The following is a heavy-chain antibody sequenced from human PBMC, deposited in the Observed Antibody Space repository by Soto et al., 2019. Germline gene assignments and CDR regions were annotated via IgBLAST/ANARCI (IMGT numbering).Heavy chain of an antibody. D-gene: IGHD1-1*01. V-gene: IGHV4-59*08. CDR1: GGSISSYY. CDR3: VRRYGYSFDY. Sequence: QVQLQESGPGLVKPSETLSLTCTVSGGSISSYYWSWIRQPPGKGLEWIGYIYYSGSTNYNPSLKSRVPRSVDTSKNQFSLKLSSVTAADTAVYYCVRRYGYSFDYWGQGTLVTVSS. J-gene: IGHJ4*02. CDR2: IYYSGST.